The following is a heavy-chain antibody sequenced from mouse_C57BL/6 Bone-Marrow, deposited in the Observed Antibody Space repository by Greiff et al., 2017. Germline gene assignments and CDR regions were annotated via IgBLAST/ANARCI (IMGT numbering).Heavy chain of an antibody. V-gene: IGHV5-17*01. Sequence: EVHLVESGGGLVKPGGSLKLSCAASGFTFSDSGMHWVRQAPEKGLEWVAYISSGSSTIYYADTVKGRFTISRDDAKNTLFLLMTSLRSEDTAMYYCARDDYDMAWFAYWGQGTLVTVSA. J-gene: IGHJ3*01. D-gene: IGHD2-4*01. CDR2: ISSGSSTI. CDR3: ARDDYDMAWFAY. CDR1: GFTFSDSG.